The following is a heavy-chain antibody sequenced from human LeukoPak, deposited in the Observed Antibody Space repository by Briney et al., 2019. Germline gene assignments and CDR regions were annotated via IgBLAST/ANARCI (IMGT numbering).Heavy chain of an antibody. D-gene: IGHD2-15*01. CDR3: VRGAVPASSSFDP. J-gene: IGHJ5*02. CDR2: INSDGSIT. Sequence: GGSLRLSCAASGFTFSNYWMYWVRQAPGKGLVWVSRINSDGSITTYADSVKGRCTISRDNAKNTLYLQMSSLRAEDTAVYYCVRGAVPASSSFDPWGQGTLVTVSS. V-gene: IGHV3-74*01. CDR1: GFTFSNYW.